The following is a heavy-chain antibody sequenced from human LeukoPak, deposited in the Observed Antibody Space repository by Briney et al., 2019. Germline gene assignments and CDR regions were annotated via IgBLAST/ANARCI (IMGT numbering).Heavy chain of an antibody. CDR1: GFTFDDYA. D-gene: IGHD2-2*01. V-gene: IGHV3-9*01. J-gene: IGHJ4*02. CDR2: ISWNSGSI. Sequence: SLRLSCAASGFTFDDYAMHWVRRAPGKGLEWVSGISWNSGSIGYADSVKGRFTISRDNAKNSLYLQMNSLRAEDTALYYCAKGSQYQLSMYYFDYWGQGTLVTVSS. CDR3: AKGSQYQLSMYYFDY.